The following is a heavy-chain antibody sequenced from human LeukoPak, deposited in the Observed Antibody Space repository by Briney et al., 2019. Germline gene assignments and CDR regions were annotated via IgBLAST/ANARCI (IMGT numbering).Heavy chain of an antibody. CDR3: ARVSERLLPSFKWFDP. V-gene: IGHV3-48*03. Sequence: GGSLGLSCAASGFTFSSYEMNWVRQAPGKGLEWVSYISSSGSTIYYADSVKGRFTISRDNSKNTLYLQMNSLRPEDTALYYCARVSERLLPSFKWFDPWGQGTLVTVSS. D-gene: IGHD2-21*02. CDR2: ISSSGSTI. J-gene: IGHJ5*02. CDR1: GFTFSSYE.